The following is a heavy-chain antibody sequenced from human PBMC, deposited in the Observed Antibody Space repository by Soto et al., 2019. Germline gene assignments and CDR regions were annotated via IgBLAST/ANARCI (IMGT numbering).Heavy chain of an antibody. V-gene: IGHV3-7*01. Sequence: GGCLGLAFAASGVSVRRAWMSWVRQAPGKGLEWVASIKQEGREKWYGDSVKGRFTISRDNAKNSLYLQMNSLRAEDTAVYYCARDRGYSYGPFDYWGQGTLVTVSS. CDR1: GVSVRRAW. CDR3: ARDRGYSYGPFDY. J-gene: IGHJ4*02. CDR2: IKQEGREK. D-gene: IGHD5-18*01.